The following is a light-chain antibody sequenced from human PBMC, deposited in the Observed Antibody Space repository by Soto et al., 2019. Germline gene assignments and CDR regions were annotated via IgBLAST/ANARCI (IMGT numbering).Light chain of an antibody. CDR3: QQYDRSWT. V-gene: IGKV1-5*03. Sequence: DIQMTQSPSTLSTSVGDRVSITCRASQSISRWLAWYQQKPGKAPKLLIYKASTLKSGVPSRFSGSGSGTDFILTISRLEPEDFAVYYCQQYDRSWTFGQGTKVDI. CDR1: QSISRW. CDR2: KAS. J-gene: IGKJ1*01.